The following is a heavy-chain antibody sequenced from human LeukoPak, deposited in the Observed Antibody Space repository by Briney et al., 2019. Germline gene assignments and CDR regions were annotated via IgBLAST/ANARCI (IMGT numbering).Heavy chain of an antibody. CDR3: AKDEPYYDSSGYYLDYFDY. D-gene: IGHD3-22*01. J-gene: IGHJ4*02. Sequence: GGSLRLSCAASGFTFSSYAMSWVRQAPGKGLEWVSAISGSGGSTYYADSVKGRFTISRDNSKNTLHLQMNSLRAEDTAVYYCAKDEPYYDSSGYYLDYFDYWGQGTLVTVSS. CDR1: GFTFSSYA. CDR2: ISGSGGST. V-gene: IGHV3-23*01.